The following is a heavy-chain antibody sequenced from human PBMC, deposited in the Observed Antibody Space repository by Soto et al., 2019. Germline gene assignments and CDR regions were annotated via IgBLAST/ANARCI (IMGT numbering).Heavy chain of an antibody. CDR2: INDGGSSI. J-gene: IGHJ4*02. Sequence: GGSLRLSCAASGFIFSDYYMSWIRQAPGRGLEWVSYINDGGSSIYYADSVKGRFTISRDNAKNSLYLQMNSLRAEDTAMYYCARSDIVVLPAANLADHWGQGTLVTVS. D-gene: IGHD2-2*01. CDR3: ARSDIVVLPAANLADH. CDR1: GFIFSDYY. V-gene: IGHV3-11*01.